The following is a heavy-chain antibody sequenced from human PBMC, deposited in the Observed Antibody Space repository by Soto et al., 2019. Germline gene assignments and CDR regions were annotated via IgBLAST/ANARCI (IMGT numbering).Heavy chain of an antibody. V-gene: IGHV3-15*05. CDR1: GFTFTNAW. CDR2: IQSKTDGGTT. CDR3: PTTPTVTTEDYCDY. D-gene: IGHD4-17*01. J-gene: IGHJ4*02. Sequence: EVQLVESGGGLVKPGGALRLSCTASGFTFTNAWMTWVRQAPGKELEWVGRIQSKTDGGTTGYAAPVKGRFTISRDDSKNTLYLQMNGLKAEDTAVYYCPTTPTVTTEDYCDYWGQRTLVTVSS.